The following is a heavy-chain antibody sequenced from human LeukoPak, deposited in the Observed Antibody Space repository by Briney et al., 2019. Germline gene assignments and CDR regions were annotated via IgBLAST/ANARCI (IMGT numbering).Heavy chain of an antibody. J-gene: IGHJ4*02. CDR3: ATHRLSRYSGYDMPLDY. CDR1: GGSISSGSYY. V-gene: IGHV4-61*02. CDR2: IYTSGST. Sequence: PSQTLSLTCTVSGGSISSGSYYWSWIRQPAGKGLEWIGRIYTSGSTNYNPSLKSRVTISVDTSKNQFSLKLSSVTAADTAVYYCATHRLSRYSGYDMPLDYWGQGTLVTVSS. D-gene: IGHD5-12*01.